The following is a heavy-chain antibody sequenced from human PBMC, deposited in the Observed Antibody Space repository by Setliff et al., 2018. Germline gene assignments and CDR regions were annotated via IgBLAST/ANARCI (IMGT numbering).Heavy chain of an antibody. D-gene: IGHD1-1*01. CDR1: GASISGDSFY. V-gene: IGHV4-39*01. CDR3: ARTGAYRYFDY. J-gene: IGHJ4*02. CDR2: VLYSGTT. Sequence: SETLSLTCTVSGASISGDSFYRAWIRQPPGKGLEWIGSVLYSGTTFYNPSLKSPVTISVDTSNNQFSLKLKSVTATDTAVYFCARTGAYRYFDYWGQGTQVTVSS.